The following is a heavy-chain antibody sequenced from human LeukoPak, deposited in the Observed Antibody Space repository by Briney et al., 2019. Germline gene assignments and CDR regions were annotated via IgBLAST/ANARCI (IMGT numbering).Heavy chain of an antibody. D-gene: IGHD6-6*01. J-gene: IGHJ3*02. CDR3: ARDERFEYSSSSYAFDI. Sequence: GGSLRLSCAASGFTVSSNYMSWVRQAPGKGLEWVSVIYSGGSTYYSDSVKGRFTISRDNSKNTLYLQMNSLRAEDTAVYYCARDERFEYSSSSYAFDIWGQGTMVTVSS. V-gene: IGHV3-66*02. CDR2: IYSGGST. CDR1: GFTVSSNY.